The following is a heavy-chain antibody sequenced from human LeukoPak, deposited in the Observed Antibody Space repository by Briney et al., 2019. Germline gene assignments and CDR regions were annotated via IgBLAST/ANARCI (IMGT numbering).Heavy chain of an antibody. CDR1: GFTFSSYW. CDR3: ARGGVAGGFDL. J-gene: IGHJ3*01. CDR2: INSDGSTT. V-gene: IGHV3-74*01. D-gene: IGHD2-8*01. Sequence: QTGGSLRLSCAASGFTFSSYWMPWVRQAPGKGLVWVSGINSDGSTTSFADSVKGRFTISRDNAKNTLYLQMNSLRADDTAVYYRARGGVAGGFDLWGQGTMVTVSS.